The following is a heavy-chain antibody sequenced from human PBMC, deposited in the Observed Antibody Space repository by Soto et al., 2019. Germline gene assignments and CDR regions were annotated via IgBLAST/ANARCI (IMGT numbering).Heavy chain of an antibody. D-gene: IGHD3-10*01. CDR2: TYYRSKWFH. CDR1: GDSVSSDITS. CDR3: ARGNALDV. V-gene: IGHV6-1*01. J-gene: IGHJ3*01. Sequence: QGQLQQSGPGLVKPSQTLSLTCAISGDSVSSDITSWNWIRQSASRGLEWLGRTYYRSKWFHDYAASVKSRITINPDTSKNQFSLELNSMTPEDTAVYYCARGNALDVWGQGTVVTVS.